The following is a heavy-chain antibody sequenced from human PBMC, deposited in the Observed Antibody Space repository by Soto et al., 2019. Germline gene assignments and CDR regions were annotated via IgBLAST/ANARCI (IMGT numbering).Heavy chain of an antibody. CDR2: IDPSDSYT. Sequence: PGESLKISCKGSGYSFTSYWISWVRQMPGKGLEWMGRIDPSDSYTNYSPSFQGHVTISADKSLSTAYLQWSSLKASDTARYYWATRLFCSGGSCKAYWGQGTLVTVSS. J-gene: IGHJ4*02. CDR1: GYSFTSYW. V-gene: IGHV5-10-1*01. CDR3: ATRLFCSGGSCKAY. D-gene: IGHD2-15*01.